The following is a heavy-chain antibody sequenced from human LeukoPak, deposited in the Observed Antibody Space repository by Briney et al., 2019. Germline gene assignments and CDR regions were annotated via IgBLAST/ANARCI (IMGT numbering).Heavy chain of an antibody. Sequence: SQTLSLTCALSGDSVSNNSAAWNWIRQFPSRGLEWLGRTYYRSKWYNDYAGSVKSRITINFDTSKKQFSLQVNSVTPEDTAVYYCARGGQGDGYSADEAFDVWGQGTKVTVSS. CDR3: ARGGQGDGYSADEAFDV. CDR1: GDSVSNNSAA. CDR2: TYYRSKWYN. D-gene: IGHD5-24*01. J-gene: IGHJ3*01. V-gene: IGHV6-1*01.